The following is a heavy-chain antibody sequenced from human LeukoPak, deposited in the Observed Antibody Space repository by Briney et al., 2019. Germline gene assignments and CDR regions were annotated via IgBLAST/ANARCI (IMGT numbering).Heavy chain of an antibody. CDR1: GGTFSSYA. D-gene: IGHD6-13*01. CDR3: ARSGGVGGSSSLGAFDI. Sequence: SVKVSCKASGGTFSSYAISWVRQAPGQGLEWMGGVIPIFGTAKYAQQFQGRVTITTDESTSTAYMELSSLRSEDTAVYYCARSGGVGGSSSLGAFDIWGQGTMVTVSS. J-gene: IGHJ3*02. CDR2: VIPIFGTA. V-gene: IGHV1-69*05.